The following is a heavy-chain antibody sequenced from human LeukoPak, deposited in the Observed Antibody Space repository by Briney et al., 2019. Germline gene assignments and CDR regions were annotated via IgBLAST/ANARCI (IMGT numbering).Heavy chain of an antibody. CDR1: GYTFTRHW. D-gene: IGHD5-18*01. CDR3: ARSMVTAMVPDY. V-gene: IGHV1-69*06. Sequence: GASVKVSCKAFGYTFTRHWMHWVRQAPGQGLEWMGGIIPIFGTANYAQKFQGRVTITADKSTSTAYMELSSLRSEDTAVYYCARSMVTAMVPDYWGQGTLVTVSS. J-gene: IGHJ4*02. CDR2: IIPIFGTA.